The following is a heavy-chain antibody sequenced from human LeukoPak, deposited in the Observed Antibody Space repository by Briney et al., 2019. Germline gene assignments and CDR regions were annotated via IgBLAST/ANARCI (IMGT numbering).Heavy chain of an antibody. V-gene: IGHV3-23*01. Sequence: GGSLRLSCAASGFTFSSYAMSWVRQAPGKGLEWVSTIIGSGGSTDYADSVKGRFTISGDNSKDTLFLQMDSLRVEDTAVYYCATFCSGGDCYSFAPWGQGTLVTVSS. CDR3: ATFCSGGDCYSFAP. D-gene: IGHD2-15*01. CDR1: GFTFSSYA. J-gene: IGHJ5*02. CDR2: IIGSGGST.